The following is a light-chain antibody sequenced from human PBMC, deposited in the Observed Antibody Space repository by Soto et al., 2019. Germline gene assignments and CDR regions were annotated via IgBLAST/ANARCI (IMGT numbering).Light chain of an antibody. CDR2: DAS. CDR3: QQHGSSPWT. CDR1: QSVSSSY. Sequence: EIVLTQSPATLSLSPGEIATHSCGASQSVSSSYLAWYQQKPGLAPRLLIYDASSRATGIPDRFSGSGSGTDFTLTISRLEPGDFAVYYCQQHGSSPWTFGQGTKVEIK. V-gene: IGKV3D-20*01. J-gene: IGKJ1*01.